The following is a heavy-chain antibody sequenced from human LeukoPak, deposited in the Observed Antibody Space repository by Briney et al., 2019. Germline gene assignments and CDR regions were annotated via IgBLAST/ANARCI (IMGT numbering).Heavy chain of an antibody. J-gene: IGHJ4*02. D-gene: IGHD2-15*01. CDR2: IYYSGST. CDR3: ARQEDSLDY. V-gene: IGHV4-59*08. CDR1: GGSISSYY. Sequence: PSETLSLTCTVSGGSISSYYWSWIRQPPGKGLEWIGYIYYSGSTNYNPSLKSRVTISVDTSKNQFSLKLSSVTAADTAVYYCARQEDSLDYWGQGTLVTVSS.